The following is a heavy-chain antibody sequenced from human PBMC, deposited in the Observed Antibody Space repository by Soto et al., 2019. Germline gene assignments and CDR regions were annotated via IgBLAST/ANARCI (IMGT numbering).Heavy chain of an antibody. D-gene: IGHD3-3*01. Sequence: GGSLRLSCAASGFTFSSYAMSWVRQAPGKGLEWVSAISGSGGSTYYADSVKGRFTISRDNSKNTLYLQMNSLRAEDTAVYYCAKHPSILYYDFWSGYYLFDYWGQGTLVTVSS. CDR3: AKHPSILYYDFWSGYYLFDY. J-gene: IGHJ4*02. CDR2: ISGSGGST. V-gene: IGHV3-23*01. CDR1: GFTFSSYA.